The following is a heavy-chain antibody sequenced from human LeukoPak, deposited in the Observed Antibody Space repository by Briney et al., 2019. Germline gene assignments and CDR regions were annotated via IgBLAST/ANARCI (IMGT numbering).Heavy chain of an antibody. D-gene: IGHD3-22*01. J-gene: IGHJ2*01. CDR3: ARAYFRTMMTRYFDL. Sequence: SETLSLTCTVSGGSVSSGSYYWSWIRQPPGKALEWIGYIYYSGSTNYNPSLKSRITISVDPSRNQFSLKLSSMTAADTAVYYCARAYFRTMMTRYFDLWGRGTLVTVSS. CDR1: GGSVSSGSYY. CDR2: IYYSGST. V-gene: IGHV4-61*01.